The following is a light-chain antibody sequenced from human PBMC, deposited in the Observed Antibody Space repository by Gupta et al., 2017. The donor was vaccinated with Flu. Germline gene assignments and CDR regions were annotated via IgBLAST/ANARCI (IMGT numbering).Light chain of an antibody. Sequence: SSELTQDPAVSVALGQTVRITCQGDSLRSYYASWYQQKPGQAPVLVIYVKNNRPSGIPDRFSGSSSGNTDSLTITGAQEEDEADYDCNSRASSGKLPLYVFGTGTKVPVL. V-gene: IGLV3-19*01. CDR1: SLRSYY. J-gene: IGLJ1*01. CDR3: NSRASSGKLPLYV. CDR2: VKN.